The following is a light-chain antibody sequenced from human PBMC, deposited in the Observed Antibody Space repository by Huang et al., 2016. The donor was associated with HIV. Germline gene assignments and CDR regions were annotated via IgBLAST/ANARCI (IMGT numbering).Light chain of an antibody. Sequence: DIQMTQSPSSLSASIGDRVTITCRASQSVSNSLNWYQQKPGEAPKDQIYAASTLQSVVPSRFSGTGSGTYFTLTITSLQPEDFATYYCQQTYSPPPWTFGQGTKVEMK. CDR1: QSVSNS. V-gene: IGKV1-39*01. J-gene: IGKJ1*01. CDR3: QQTYSPPPWT. CDR2: AAS.